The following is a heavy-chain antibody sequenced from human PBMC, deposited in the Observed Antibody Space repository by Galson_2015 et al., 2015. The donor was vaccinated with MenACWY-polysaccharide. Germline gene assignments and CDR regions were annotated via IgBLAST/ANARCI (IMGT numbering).Heavy chain of an antibody. D-gene: IGHD5-12*01. CDR3: ARQGGSGRSHDY. CDR1: GGSISSSSYY. J-gene: IGHJ4*02. Sequence: ETLSLTCTVSGGSISSSSYYWGWIRPPPGKGLEWIGTIYYGGSTYCNPSLKSRVTISVDTSKNQFSLKLTSVTAADTAVYYCARQGGSGRSHDYWGQGTLVTVSS. V-gene: IGHV4-39*01. CDR2: IYYGGST.